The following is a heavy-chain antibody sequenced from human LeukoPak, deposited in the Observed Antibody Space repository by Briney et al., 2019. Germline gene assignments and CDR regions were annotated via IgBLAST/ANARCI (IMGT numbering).Heavy chain of an antibody. CDR1: GGSFSGYY. CDR3: ARGRGGTYYDFWSGYLPFDY. V-gene: IGHV4-34*01. D-gene: IGHD3-3*01. J-gene: IGHJ4*02. Sequence: SETLSLTCAVYGGSFSGYYWSWIRQPPGKGLEWIGEINHSGSTNYNPSLKSRVTISVDTSKNRFSLKLSSVTAADTAVYYCARGRGGTYYDFWSGYLPFDYWGQGTLVTVSS. CDR2: INHSGST.